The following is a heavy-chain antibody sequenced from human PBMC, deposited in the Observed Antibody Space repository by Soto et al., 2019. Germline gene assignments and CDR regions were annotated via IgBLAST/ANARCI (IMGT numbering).Heavy chain of an antibody. CDR3: ARWIAAAGSAFDI. CDR1: GGSISSYY. V-gene: IGHV4-59*01. D-gene: IGHD6-13*01. CDR2: IYYSGST. Sequence: KTSETLSLTCTVSGGSISSYYWSWIRQPPGKGLEWIGYIYYSGSTNYNPSLKSRVTISVDTSKNQFSLKLSSVTAADTAVYYCARWIAAAGSAFDIWGQGTMVTVSS. J-gene: IGHJ3*02.